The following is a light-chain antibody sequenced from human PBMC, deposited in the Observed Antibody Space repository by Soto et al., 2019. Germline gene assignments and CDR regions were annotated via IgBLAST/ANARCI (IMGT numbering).Light chain of an antibody. Sequence: DVQLTQSPSFLSASVGDRVTITCRASQGINTYLAWYQQKPGKAPEVLIYGASTLQSGVPSRFSGSGSGTEFTLTISRLEPEDFAVYYCQQYGSSPRTFGQGTKVDIK. J-gene: IGKJ1*01. CDR1: QGINTY. CDR3: QQYGSSPRT. V-gene: IGKV1-9*01. CDR2: GAS.